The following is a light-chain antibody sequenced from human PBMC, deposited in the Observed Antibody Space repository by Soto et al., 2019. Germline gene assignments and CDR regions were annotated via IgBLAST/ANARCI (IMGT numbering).Light chain of an antibody. CDR1: RDISRY. Sequence: DTQMTQSPSSLSASVGDRVTITCQASRDISRYLTWYQQKPGKAPNLLIYDASNLETGVPSRFSGSGSGTHYTFTISRLQPEDIGTYYCQQSDNFPLTFGGGTKVEI. CDR3: QQSDNFPLT. J-gene: IGKJ4*01. CDR2: DAS. V-gene: IGKV1-33*01.